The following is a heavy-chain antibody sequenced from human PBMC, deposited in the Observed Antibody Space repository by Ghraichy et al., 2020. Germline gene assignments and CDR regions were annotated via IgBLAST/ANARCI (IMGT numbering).Heavy chain of an antibody. V-gene: IGHV3-23*01. J-gene: IGHJ3*02. D-gene: IGHD3-3*01. CDR1: GFTFPSYV. CDR2: ISGGVDNT. Sequence: LSLTCAASGFTFPSYVMTWVRQAPGKGLEWVSAISGGVDNTYYADSVKGRFTVSRDNSKNTLYLQMNSLRAEDTAVYYCAKGVRETSYAFDIWGQGTMVTVSS. CDR3: AKGVRETSYAFDI.